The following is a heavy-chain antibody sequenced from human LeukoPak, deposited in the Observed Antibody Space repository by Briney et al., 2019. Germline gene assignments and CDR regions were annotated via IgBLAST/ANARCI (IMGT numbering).Heavy chain of an antibody. CDR3: ARGRDYGSGSYNGFDY. D-gene: IGHD3-10*01. Sequence: GESLKISCKGSGYSFTSYWIGWVRQMPGKGLEWMGIIYPGDSDTRYSPSFQGQVTISADKSISTAYLLWSSLKASDTAMYYCARGRDYGSGSYNGFDYWGQGTLVTVSS. J-gene: IGHJ4*02. V-gene: IGHV5-51*01. CDR1: GYSFTSYW. CDR2: IYPGDSDT.